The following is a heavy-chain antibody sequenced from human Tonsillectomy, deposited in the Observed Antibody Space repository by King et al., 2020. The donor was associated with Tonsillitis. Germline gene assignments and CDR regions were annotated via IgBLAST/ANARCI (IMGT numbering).Heavy chain of an antibody. D-gene: IGHD4-17*01. CDR2: INSDGSIT. V-gene: IGHV3-74*01. CDR3: AVDYGDYGGRMDV. J-gene: IGHJ6*02. Sequence: VQLVESGGGLAQPGGSLRLSCAASGFTFSNYWMHWVRQVPGKGLVWVSRINSDGSITSYADSVKGRLTIPRDNAKNTLYMQMNSLRAEDTAVYYCAVDYGDYGGRMDVWGQGTTVTVSS. CDR1: GFTFSNYW.